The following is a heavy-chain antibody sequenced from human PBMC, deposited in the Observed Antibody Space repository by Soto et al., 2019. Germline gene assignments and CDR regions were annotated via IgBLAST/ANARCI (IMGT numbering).Heavy chain of an antibody. CDR2: MNPNSGNT. CDR1: GYTFTSYD. CDR3: AKGGLVAAAATGY. V-gene: IGHV1-8*01. Sequence: QVQLVQSGAEVKKPGASVKVSCKASGYTFTSYDINWVRQATVQGLEWMGWMNPNSGNTGYALKFQGRVTMTRNTSISTADMELSSLRSDDTAVYYCAKGGLVAAAATGYWGQGTLVTVSS. D-gene: IGHD6-13*01. J-gene: IGHJ4*02.